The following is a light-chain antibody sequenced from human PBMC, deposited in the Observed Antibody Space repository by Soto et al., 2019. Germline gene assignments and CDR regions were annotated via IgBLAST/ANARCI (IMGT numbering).Light chain of an antibody. V-gene: IGKV1-33*01. J-gene: IGKJ2*02. Sequence: DIQMTQSPSSLSASVGDRVTITCQASQDIINYLNWYQQKPGKAPKLLIYDASNLETGVPSRFSGSGYGTDFTFTISSLQPEDIATYYCQQYDNLPRTFGQGNKLEIK. CDR1: QDIINY. CDR2: DAS. CDR3: QQYDNLPRT.